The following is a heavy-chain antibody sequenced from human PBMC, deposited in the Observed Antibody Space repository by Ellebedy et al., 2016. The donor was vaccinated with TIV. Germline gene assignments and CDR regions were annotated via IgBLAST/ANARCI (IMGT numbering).Heavy chain of an antibody. V-gene: IGHV3-48*01. D-gene: IGHD3-22*01. Sequence: GGSLRLXXAASGFNLRSYGVTWVRQVPGKGLECVSHIRRSSSDTYYADSFKGRFTMSRDNAKNSLYLQMNSLRLEDTAVYYCARGKNYYDSSGNYVRVDYFDFWGQGTLVTVSS. CDR2: IRRSSSDT. J-gene: IGHJ4*02. CDR3: ARGKNYYDSSGNYVRVDYFDF. CDR1: GFNLRSYG.